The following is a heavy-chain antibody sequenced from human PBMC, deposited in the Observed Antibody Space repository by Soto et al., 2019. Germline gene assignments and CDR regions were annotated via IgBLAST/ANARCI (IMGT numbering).Heavy chain of an antibody. Sequence: SETLSLTCTVSGGSISSYYWSWIRQPPGKGLEWIGYIYYSGSSNYNPSLKSRVTISVDTSKNQFSLKLSSVTAADTAVYYCARRYGSFFDIWGQGTMVTVS. V-gene: IGHV4-59*08. CDR1: GGSISSYY. CDR2: IYYSGSS. CDR3: ARRYGSFFDI. D-gene: IGHD3-10*01. J-gene: IGHJ3*02.